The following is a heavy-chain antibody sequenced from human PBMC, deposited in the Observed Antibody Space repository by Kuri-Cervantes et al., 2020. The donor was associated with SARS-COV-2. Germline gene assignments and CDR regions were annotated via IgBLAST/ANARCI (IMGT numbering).Heavy chain of an antibody. CDR3: ASLADPILPYSSSHNFDY. Sequence: SQTLSLTCAVYGGSFSGYYWSWIRQPPGKGLEWIGEINHSGSTNYNPSLKSRVTISVDTSKNQFSLKLSSVTAADTAVYYCASLADPILPYSSSHNFDYWGHGTLVTVSS. CDR2: INHSGST. J-gene: IGHJ4*01. CDR1: GGSFSGYY. V-gene: IGHV4-34*01. D-gene: IGHD6-6*01.